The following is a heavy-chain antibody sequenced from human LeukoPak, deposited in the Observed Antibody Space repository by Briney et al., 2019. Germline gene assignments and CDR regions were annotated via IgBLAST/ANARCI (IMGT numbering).Heavy chain of an antibody. J-gene: IGHJ4*02. CDR3: ASGDYGDPPLNY. V-gene: IGHV1-2*02. CDR2: INPNSGGT. Sequence: ASVKVSYKASGYTFTGYYMHWVRQAPGQGLEWMGWINPNSGGTNYAQKFQGRVTMTRDTSISTAYMELSRLRFDDTAVYYCASGDYGDPPLNYWGQGTLVTVSS. CDR1: GYTFTGYY. D-gene: IGHD4-17*01.